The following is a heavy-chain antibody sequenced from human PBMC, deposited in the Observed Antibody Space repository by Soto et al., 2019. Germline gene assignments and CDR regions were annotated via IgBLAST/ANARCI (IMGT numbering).Heavy chain of an antibody. V-gene: IGHV3-7*05. D-gene: IGHD2-15*01. J-gene: IGHJ4*02. CDR1: GFTVSIYW. CDR3: ARGPGGSNDGTFNY. Sequence: VQLVESGGGLVQPGGSLRLSCAASGFTVSIYWMKWVRQTPVKGLEWVANINQDGSEKNYVDSVRGRFTISRDNAKNSLYLPMSSLRAEDTAIYYCARGPGGSNDGTFNYWGQGALVTVSS. CDR2: INQDGSEK.